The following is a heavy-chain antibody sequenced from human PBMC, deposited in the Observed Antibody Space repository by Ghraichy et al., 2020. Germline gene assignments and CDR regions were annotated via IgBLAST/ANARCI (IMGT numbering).Heavy chain of an antibody. CDR1: GFTFSSYA. Sequence: GGSLRLSCSASGFTFSSYAMHWVRQAPGKGLEYVSAISSNGGSTYYADSVKGRFTISRDNSKNTLYLQMSSLRAEDTAVYYCVKVLLVYAPGVWFGELLGPNWFDPWGQGTLVTVSS. CDR2: ISSNGGST. V-gene: IGHV3-64D*06. CDR3: VKVLLVYAPGVWFGELLGPNWFDP. D-gene: IGHD3-10*01. J-gene: IGHJ5*02.